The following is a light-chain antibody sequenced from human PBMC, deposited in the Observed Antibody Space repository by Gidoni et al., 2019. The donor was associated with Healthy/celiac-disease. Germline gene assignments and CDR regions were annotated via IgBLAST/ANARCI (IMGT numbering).Light chain of an antibody. Sequence: SYELTQPPSVSVPPGQTASITCSGDKVGDKYACWSQQKPGQSPVLVIYQDSKRPSGIPERFSGSNSGNTATLTISGTQAMDEADYYCQAWDSSTAVVFGGGTKLTVL. J-gene: IGLJ2*01. CDR3: QAWDSSTAVV. CDR2: QDS. CDR1: KVGDKY. V-gene: IGLV3-1*01.